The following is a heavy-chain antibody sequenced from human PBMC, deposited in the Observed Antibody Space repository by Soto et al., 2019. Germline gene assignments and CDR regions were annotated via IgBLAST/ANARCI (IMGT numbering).Heavy chain of an antibody. CDR1: GFTFSSYA. V-gene: IGHV3-30-3*01. CDR3: ARVSKGYSYGTFDY. D-gene: IGHD5-18*01. J-gene: IGHJ4*02. Sequence: GGSLRLSCAASGFTFSSYAMHWVRQAPGKGLEWVAVISYDGSNKYYADSVKGRFTISRDNSKNTLYLQMNSLRAEDTAVYYCARVSKGYSYGTFDYWGQGTLVTVSS. CDR2: ISYDGSNK.